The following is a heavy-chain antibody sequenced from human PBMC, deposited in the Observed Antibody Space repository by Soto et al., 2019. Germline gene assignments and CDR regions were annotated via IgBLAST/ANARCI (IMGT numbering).Heavy chain of an antibody. CDR3: AKDEVLVVVVARDYYGMDV. J-gene: IGHJ6*02. CDR2: ISYDGSNK. CDR1: GFTFSSYG. Sequence: QVQLVESGGGVVQPGRSLRLSCAASGFTFSSYGMHWVRQAPGKGLEWVAVISYDGSNKYYADSVKGRFTISRDNSKNPLYLQMNSLRAEDTAVYYCAKDEVLVVVVARDYYGMDVWGQGTTVTVSS. D-gene: IGHD2-15*01. V-gene: IGHV3-30*18.